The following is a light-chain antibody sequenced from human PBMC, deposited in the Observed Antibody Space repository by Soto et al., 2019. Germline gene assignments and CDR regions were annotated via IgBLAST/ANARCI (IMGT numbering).Light chain of an antibody. CDR2: DAS. Sequence: DIQMTQSPSTLSASVGDRVTITCRASQSISNLLAWYQQKPGQAPKLLIYDASSLESGVPSRFSGSGSGTEFTLTISGLQPDDFATYYCQQYNSYLVTFGGGTKVDIK. CDR3: QQYNSYLVT. V-gene: IGKV1-5*01. CDR1: QSISNL. J-gene: IGKJ4*01.